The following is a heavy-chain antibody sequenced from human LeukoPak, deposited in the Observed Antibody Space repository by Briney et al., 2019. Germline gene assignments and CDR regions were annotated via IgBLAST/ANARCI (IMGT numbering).Heavy chain of an antibody. CDR3: AGDSYGLAY. J-gene: IGHJ4*02. CDR1: GFTFSSYE. Sequence: GGSLRLSCAASGFTFSSYEMNWVRQAPGKGLEWVSFISGSGSTIYYADSVKGRLTISRDNAKNSLFLQMNSLRAEDTALYYCAGDSYGLAYWGQGTLVTVSS. CDR2: ISGSGSTI. V-gene: IGHV3-48*03. D-gene: IGHD3-10*01.